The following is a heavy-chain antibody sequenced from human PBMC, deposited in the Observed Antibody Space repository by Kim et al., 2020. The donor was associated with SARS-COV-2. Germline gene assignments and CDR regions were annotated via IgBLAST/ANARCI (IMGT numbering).Heavy chain of an antibody. CDR1: GGTFSSYA. CDR2: IIPIFGTA. V-gene: IGHV1-69*13. D-gene: IGHD3-9*01. CDR3: ARFRSDILTGYFDY. Sequence: SVKVSCKASGGTFSSYAISWVRQAPGQGLEWMGGIIPIFGTANYAQKFQGRVTITADESTSTAYMELSSLRSEDTAVYYCARFRSDILTGYFDYWGQGTLVTVSS. J-gene: IGHJ4*02.